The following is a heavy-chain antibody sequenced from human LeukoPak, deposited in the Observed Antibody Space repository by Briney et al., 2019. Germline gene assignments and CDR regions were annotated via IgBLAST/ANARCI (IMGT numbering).Heavy chain of an antibody. CDR3: AKDRADYVLRYFDWLSDEPNLDY. D-gene: IGHD3-9*01. CDR1: GFTFSSYE. CDR2: ISGSGGST. J-gene: IGHJ4*02. Sequence: GGSLRLSCAASGFTFSSYEMNWVRQAPGKGLEWVSAISGSGGSTYYADSVKGRFTISRDNSKNTLYLQMNSLRAEDTAVYYCAKDRADYVLRYFDWLSDEPNLDYWGQGTLVTVSS. V-gene: IGHV3-23*01.